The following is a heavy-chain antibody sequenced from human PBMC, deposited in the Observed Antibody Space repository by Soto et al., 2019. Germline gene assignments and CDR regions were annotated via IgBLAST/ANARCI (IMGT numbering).Heavy chain of an antibody. CDR1: GGSCSGYY. J-gene: IGHJ6*02. CDR2: INYSGST. Sequence: SETLSLTSAVYGGSCSGYYWSWIRQPPGKGLEWIGYINYSGSTNYNPSLKSRVTISVDTSKNQFSLKLSSVTAADTAVYYCARDSLLSYYYYYGMDVWGQGTTVTVSS. D-gene: IGHD3-10*01. V-gene: IGHV4-34*01. CDR3: ARDSLLSYYYYYGMDV.